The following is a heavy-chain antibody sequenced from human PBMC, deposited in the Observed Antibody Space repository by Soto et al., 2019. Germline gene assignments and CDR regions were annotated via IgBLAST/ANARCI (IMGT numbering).Heavy chain of an antibody. D-gene: IGHD3-3*01. V-gene: IGHV4-39*01. Sequence: PSETLSLTCTVSGGSVSSSSYYWGWVRQPPGKGLEWIGSVYYSGSTYYNPSLESRVTISVDKSKNQFSLKLMSLSAADTAVYYCGRHPTPRFGADYFDYWGQGALVTVSS. J-gene: IGHJ4*02. CDR3: GRHPTPRFGADYFDY. CDR1: GGSVSSSSYY. CDR2: VYYSGST.